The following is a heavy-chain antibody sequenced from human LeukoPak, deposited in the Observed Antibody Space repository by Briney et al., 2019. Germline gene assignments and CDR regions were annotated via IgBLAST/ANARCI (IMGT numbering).Heavy chain of an antibody. CDR3: ARVGATGTTGVFDP. V-gene: IGHV4-4*02. CDR2: IYHSGST. Sequence: SETLSLTCAVSGGSISSSNWWTWVRRSPGKGLEWIGEIYHSGSTNYNPSLKSRVTVSVDKSKNQFSLKLRSVTAADTALYYCARVGATGTTGVFDPWGQGTLVTVSS. CDR1: GGSISSSNW. J-gene: IGHJ5*02. D-gene: IGHD1-7*01.